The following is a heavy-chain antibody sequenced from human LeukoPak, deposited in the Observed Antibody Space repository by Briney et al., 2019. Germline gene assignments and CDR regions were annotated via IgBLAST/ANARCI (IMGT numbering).Heavy chain of an antibody. J-gene: IGHJ3*02. CDR3: ASHLTGADAFDI. D-gene: IGHD7-27*01. V-gene: IGHV1-69*05. CDR1: GGTFSSYA. Sequence: SVKVSCKASGGTFSSYAISWVRQAPGQGLEWMGGIIPIFGTANYAQKFQGRVTITTDESTSTAYMELSRLRSDDTAVYYCASHLTGADAFDIWGQGTMVTVSS. CDR2: IIPIFGTA.